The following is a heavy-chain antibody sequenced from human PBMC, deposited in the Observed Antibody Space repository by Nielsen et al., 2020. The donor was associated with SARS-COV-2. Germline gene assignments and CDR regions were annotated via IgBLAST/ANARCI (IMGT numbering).Heavy chain of an antibody. V-gene: IGHV1-18*01. CDR2: ISAYNGNT. J-gene: IGHJ5*02. Sequence: ASVKVSCNASGYTFTSYGISWVRQAPGQGLEWMGWISAYNGNTNYAQKLQGRVTMTTDTSTSTAYMELRSLRSDDTAVYYCAKAYYGSGSFGAHWFDPWGQGTLVTVSS. CDR3: AKAYYGSGSFGAHWFDP. D-gene: IGHD3-10*01. CDR1: GYTFTSYG.